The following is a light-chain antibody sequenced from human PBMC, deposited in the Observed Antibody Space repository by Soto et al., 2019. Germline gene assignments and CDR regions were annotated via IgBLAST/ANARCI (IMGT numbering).Light chain of an antibody. CDR1: QTISNR. CDR3: QQRSNWPPT. Sequence: DIQMTQSPSTLPASVGDRVTITCRTSQTISNRLAWYQQKLGKAPNLLIYDAASLESGVPSRFRGSGSGTDFTLTISSVEPEDFAVYICQQRSNWPPTFGQATRWRL. V-gene: IGKV1-5*01. J-gene: IGKJ5*01. CDR2: DAA.